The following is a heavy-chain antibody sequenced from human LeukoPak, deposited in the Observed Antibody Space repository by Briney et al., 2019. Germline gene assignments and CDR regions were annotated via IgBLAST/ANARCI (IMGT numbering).Heavy chain of an antibody. CDR1: GFTFSSYW. D-gene: IGHD2-2*01. Sequence: GGSLRLSCVASGFTFSSYWMHWVRQDPRKGLVWVSRINGDGRNINYADSVRGRFTISRDNAKNTLYLQMNSLRDEDTAVYYCVREGLECSGSSCQRAAFDYWGQGTLVTVSS. V-gene: IGHV3-74*01. J-gene: IGHJ4*02. CDR3: VREGLECSGSSCQRAAFDY. CDR2: INGDGRNI.